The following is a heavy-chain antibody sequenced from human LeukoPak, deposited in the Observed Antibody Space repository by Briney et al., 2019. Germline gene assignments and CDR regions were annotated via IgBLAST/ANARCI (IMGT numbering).Heavy chain of an antibody. V-gene: IGHV4-39*01. J-gene: IGHJ4*02. CDR3: ARRNRYCNGGSCAHHHDS. CDR2: VYYSGYT. Sequence: SETLSLTCTVSGGSISSSSYYWGWIRQPPGKGLEWIGSVYYSGYTYYNPSLKSRVTISVDTSNDQFSLKLSSVTAADTAVYYCARRNRYCNGGSCAHHHDSWGQGTLVIVSS. CDR1: GGSISSSSYY. D-gene: IGHD2-15*01.